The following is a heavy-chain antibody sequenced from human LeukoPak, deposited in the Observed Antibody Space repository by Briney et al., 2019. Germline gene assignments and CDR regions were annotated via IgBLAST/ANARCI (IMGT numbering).Heavy chain of an antibody. CDR2: ISGSGGST. Sequence: GGSLRLSCAASGFTFSDYYMSWVRQAPGKGLEWVSAISGSGGSTYYADSVKGRFTISRDNSKNTLYLQMNSLRAEDTAVYYCAKGHLLRYFDWLPYFDYWGQGTLVTVSS. CDR1: GFTFSDYY. CDR3: AKGHLLRYFDWLPYFDY. D-gene: IGHD3-9*01. V-gene: IGHV3-23*01. J-gene: IGHJ4*02.